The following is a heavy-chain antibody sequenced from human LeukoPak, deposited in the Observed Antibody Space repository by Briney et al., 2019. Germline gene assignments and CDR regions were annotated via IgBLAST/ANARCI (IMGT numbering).Heavy chain of an antibody. V-gene: IGHV3-23*01. D-gene: IGHD2-2*01. CDR1: GFTFSNYA. Sequence: GGSLRLSCAASGFTFSNYAMNWVRQAPGKGLEWVSTISGGGGTTYYADSVKGRFTISRDNSKNTLYLQMNSLRAEDTAVYYCAKKFSTGLDPWGQGTLVTVSS. J-gene: IGHJ5*02. CDR2: ISGGGGTT. CDR3: AKKFSTGLDP.